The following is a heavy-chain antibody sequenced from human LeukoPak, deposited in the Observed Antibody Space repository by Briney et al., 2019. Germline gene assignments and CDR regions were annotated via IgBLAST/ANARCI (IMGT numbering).Heavy chain of an antibody. D-gene: IGHD6-19*01. Sequence: ASVKVSCKASGYTFTSYYMHWVRQAPGQGLEWMGIINPSGGSTSYAQKFQGRVTITRDTSTSTVYMELSSLRSEDTAVYYCARDLIAVAGRPYYYYYYYMDVWGKGTTVTVSS. CDR3: ARDLIAVAGRPYYYYYYYMDV. CDR2: INPSGGST. CDR1: GYTFTSYY. V-gene: IGHV1-46*01. J-gene: IGHJ6*03.